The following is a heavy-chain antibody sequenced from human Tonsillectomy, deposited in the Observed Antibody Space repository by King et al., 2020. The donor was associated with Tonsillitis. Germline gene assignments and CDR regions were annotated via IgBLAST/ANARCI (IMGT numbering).Heavy chain of an antibody. V-gene: IGHV3-11*06. D-gene: IGHD3-22*01. CDR1: RFTFSDYY. CDR2: ITGGGSYT. CDR3: ARSGYGGYPYFDY. Sequence: HVQLVESGGGLVKPGGSLRLSCAVSRFTFSDYYMGWIRQAPGKGLEWVSYITGGGSYTNYADSEKGRFTISRDNAKNSLYLQMNRLRPEDTAVYYCARSGYGGYPYFDYWGQGTLVTVSS. J-gene: IGHJ4*02.